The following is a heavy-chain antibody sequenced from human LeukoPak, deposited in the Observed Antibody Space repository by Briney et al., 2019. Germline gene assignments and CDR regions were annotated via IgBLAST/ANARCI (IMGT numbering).Heavy chain of an antibody. J-gene: IGHJ6*02. CDR2: IYPGDSGT. CDR3: ARHPHDPRNYGMDV. CDR1: GYSFTGYW. V-gene: IGHV5-51*01. Sequence: GESLKISCKGSGYSFTGYWIGWVRQMPGKGLEWMGIIYPGDSGTRYSPSFQGQVTMSADRSIRTAYLQWSSLKASDTAMYYCARHPHDPRNYGMDVWGQGTTVTVSS.